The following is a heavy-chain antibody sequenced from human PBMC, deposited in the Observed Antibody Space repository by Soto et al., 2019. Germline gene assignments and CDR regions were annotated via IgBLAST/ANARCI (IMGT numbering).Heavy chain of an antibody. D-gene: IGHD3-22*01. CDR2: IIPIFGTA. CDR1: GGTFSSYA. J-gene: IGHJ4*01. CDR3: ARTVVVHLYYFDY. Sequence: RASVKVSCKASGGTFSSYAISWVRQAPGQGLEWMGGIIPIFGTANYAQKFQGRVTITADESTSTAYMELSSLRSEDTAVYYCARTVVVHLYYFDYWGHGTLVTVSS. V-gene: IGHV1-69*13.